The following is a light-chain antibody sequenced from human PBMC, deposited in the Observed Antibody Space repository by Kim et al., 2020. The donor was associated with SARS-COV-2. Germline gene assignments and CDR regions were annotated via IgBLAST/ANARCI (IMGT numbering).Light chain of an antibody. CDR2: WAS. J-gene: IGKJ2*03. V-gene: IGKV4-1*01. CDR1: LTILYKSDNKNY. CDR3: HQYYSSPPS. Sequence: RATLNTKSRLTILYKSDNKNYLACYQQQPGQPPKVFSYWASTRESGVPDRFSGSGSGTDFTLTISSLQAEDVAVYYCHQYYSSPPSFGQGTKLEI.